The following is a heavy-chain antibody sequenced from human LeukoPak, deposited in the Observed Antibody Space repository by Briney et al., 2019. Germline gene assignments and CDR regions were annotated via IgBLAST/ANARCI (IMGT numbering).Heavy chain of an antibody. CDR3: AKEISASGTIGNWFDP. CDR1: GFTFDHYA. D-gene: IGHD3-10*01. Sequence: GGSLRLSCAGSGFTFDHYAMHWVPQAPGQGLEWVSLISGGGGGTYYADSVKGRFTISRDNSKNSLYLQMNSLRIEDTALYYCAKEISASGTIGNWFDPWGQGTLVTVFS. CDR2: ISGGGGGT. J-gene: IGHJ5*02. V-gene: IGHV3-43*02.